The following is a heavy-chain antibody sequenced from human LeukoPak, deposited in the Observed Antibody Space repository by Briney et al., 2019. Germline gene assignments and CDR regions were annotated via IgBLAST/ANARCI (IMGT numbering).Heavy chain of an antibody. J-gene: IGHJ4*02. Sequence: GASVKVSCKASGYTFTNYGISWVRQAPGQGREGMGWISAYNGNTKYAQKLQGRVTMTTDTSTSTAYMELRSLRSDDTAVYYCTTSWPKVREGDQWGQGTLVTVSS. CDR3: TTSWPKVREGDQ. CDR1: GYTFTNYG. V-gene: IGHV1-18*01. D-gene: IGHD3-10*01. CDR2: ISAYNGNT.